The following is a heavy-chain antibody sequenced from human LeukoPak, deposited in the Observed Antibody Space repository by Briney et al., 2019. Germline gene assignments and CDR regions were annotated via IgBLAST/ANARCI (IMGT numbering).Heavy chain of an antibody. CDR2: IYYSGST. CDR3: ARAGYIVVVPAAMRSPDEFYGMDV. Sequence: PSETLSLTRTVSGGSISSSSYYWGWIRQPPGKGLEWIGSIYYSGSTYYNPSLKSRVTISVDTSKNQFSLKLSSVTAADTAVYYCARAGYIVVVPAAMRSPDEFYGMDVWGQGTTVTVSS. CDR1: GGSISSSSYY. J-gene: IGHJ6*02. V-gene: IGHV4-39*07. D-gene: IGHD2-2*01.